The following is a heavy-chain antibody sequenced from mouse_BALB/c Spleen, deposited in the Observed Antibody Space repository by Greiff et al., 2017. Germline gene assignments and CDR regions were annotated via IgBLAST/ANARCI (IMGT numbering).Heavy chain of an antibody. CDR1: GFTFSSYT. D-gene: IGHD2-3*01. V-gene: IGHV5-6-4*01. Sequence: DVMLVESGGGLVKPGGSLKLSCAASGFTFSSYTMSWVRQTPEKRLEWVATISSGGSYTYYPDSVKGRFTISRDNAKNTLYLQMSSLKSEDTAMYYCTRGGDGSPFAYWGQGTLVTVSA. J-gene: IGHJ3*01. CDR3: TRGGDGSPFAY. CDR2: ISSGGSYT.